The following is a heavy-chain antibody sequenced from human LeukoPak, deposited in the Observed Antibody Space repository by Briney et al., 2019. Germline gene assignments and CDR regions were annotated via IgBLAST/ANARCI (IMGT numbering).Heavy chain of an antibody. V-gene: IGHV4-59*12. CDR3: ARDLGSSDY. CDR2: IYYSGST. Sequence: SGTLSLTCTVSGGSISSYYWSWIRQPPGKGLEWIGYIYYSGSTNYNPSLKSRVTISVDTSKNQFSLKLSSVTAADTAVYYCARDLGSSDYWGQGTLVTVSS. D-gene: IGHD2-15*01. J-gene: IGHJ4*02. CDR1: GGSISSYY.